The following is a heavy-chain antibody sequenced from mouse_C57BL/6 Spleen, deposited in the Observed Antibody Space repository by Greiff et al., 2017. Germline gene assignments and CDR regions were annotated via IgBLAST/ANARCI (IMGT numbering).Heavy chain of an antibody. V-gene: IGHV2-9*01. Sequence: LMESGPGPVAPSQSLSITCTVSGFSLTSHGVDWVRPPPGTGLEWLGVIWGGGSTNYNAALMSRLSSNKNNSKSKVFLKMNSLQTDDTAMYYCAKHYDYDSSYDYYAMDYWGQGTSVTVSS. CDR2: IWGGGST. J-gene: IGHJ4*01. CDR3: AKHYDYDSSYDYYAMDY. D-gene: IGHD1-1*01. CDR1: GFSLTSHG.